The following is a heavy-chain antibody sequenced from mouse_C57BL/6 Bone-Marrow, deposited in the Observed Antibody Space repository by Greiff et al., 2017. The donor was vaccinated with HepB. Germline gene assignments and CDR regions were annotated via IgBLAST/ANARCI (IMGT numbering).Heavy chain of an antibody. V-gene: IGHV1-59*01. CDR3: ARDTTVVAKSY. CDR2: IDPSDSYT. D-gene: IGHD1-1*01. CDR1: GYTFTSYW. Sequence: VQLQQPGAELVRPGTSVKLSCKASGYTFTSYWMHWVKQRPGQGLEWIGVIDPSDSYTNYNQKFKGKATLTVDTSSSTAYMQLSSLTSEDSAVYYCARDTTVVAKSYWGQGTTLTVSS. J-gene: IGHJ2*01.